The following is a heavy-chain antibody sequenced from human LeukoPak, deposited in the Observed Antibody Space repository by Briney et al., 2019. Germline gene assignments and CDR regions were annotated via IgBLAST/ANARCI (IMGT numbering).Heavy chain of an antibody. J-gene: IGHJ5*02. CDR3: ARDHGITMVLNWFDP. CDR1: GGSISNKY. Sequence: SETLPLTCTVSGGSISNKYWSWIRQPAGKGLEWIGRIYSSGNTNYNPSLKSRVTMSVDTSKNQFSLKLNSVTAADTAVYYCARDHGITMVLNWFDPWGQGTLVTVSS. V-gene: IGHV4-4*07. D-gene: IGHD3-10*01. CDR2: IYSSGNT.